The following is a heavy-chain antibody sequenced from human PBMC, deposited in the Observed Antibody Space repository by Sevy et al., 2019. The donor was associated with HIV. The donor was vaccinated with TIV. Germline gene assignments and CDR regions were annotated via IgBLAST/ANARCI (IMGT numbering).Heavy chain of an antibody. CDR3: ARERWLQLKGPDY. CDR1: XFTFSTYW. J-gene: IGHJ4*02. CDR2: IKEDGSEK. D-gene: IGHD1-1*01. V-gene: IGHV3-7*01. Sequence: GGSLRLSCAASXFTFSTYWMSWVRQAPGKGLEWVANIKEDGSEKYYVDSVKGRFTISRDNAKNSMYLQMYSLRAEDTAVYXCARERWLQLKGPDYWGQGTLVTVSS.